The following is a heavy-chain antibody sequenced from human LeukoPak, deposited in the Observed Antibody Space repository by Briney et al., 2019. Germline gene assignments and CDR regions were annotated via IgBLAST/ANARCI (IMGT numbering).Heavy chain of an antibody. J-gene: IGHJ4*02. CDR3: ATVSGGDYFDY. V-gene: IGHV3-53*01. CDR2: IYSGDST. Sequence: GGSLRLSCAASGFTFSRYAMSWVRQAPGKGLEWVSLIYSGDSTYYADSVKGRFTISRDNSKNTLYLQMNSLRAEDTAMYYCATVSGGDYFDYWGQGTLVTVSS. D-gene: IGHD3-10*01. CDR1: GFTFSRYA.